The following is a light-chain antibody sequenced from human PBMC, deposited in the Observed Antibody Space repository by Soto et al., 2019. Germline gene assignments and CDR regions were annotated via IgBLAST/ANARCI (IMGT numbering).Light chain of an antibody. CDR3: QQYNSYPPT. J-gene: IGKJ1*01. V-gene: IGKV1-5*03. CDR1: QSISVW. CDR2: KAS. Sequence: DIQMTQSPSTLSASVGDRVTITCRARQSISVWLAWYQQKAGKAPNLLIYKASRLESGVPSRFSGSGSETEFPLTISGLQLGDSATYYCQQYNSYPPTLGQGTKVDSK.